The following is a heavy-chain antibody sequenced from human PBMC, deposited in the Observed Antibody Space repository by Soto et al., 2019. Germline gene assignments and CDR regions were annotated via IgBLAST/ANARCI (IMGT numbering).Heavy chain of an antibody. J-gene: IGHJ4*02. CDR2: MYHDGNT. CDR1: GYNISRGGG. CDR3: ASESYSGYHSYDY. D-gene: IGHD5-12*01. Sequence: SVILSLTWAVSGYNISRGGGWGWFRQKPGKGLEWIANMYHDGNTHYNPSLKSRVTMSVDTSKNQFSLKLNSVTAADTAVYYCASESYSGYHSYDYWGQGILVTFS. V-gene: IGHV4-38-2*01.